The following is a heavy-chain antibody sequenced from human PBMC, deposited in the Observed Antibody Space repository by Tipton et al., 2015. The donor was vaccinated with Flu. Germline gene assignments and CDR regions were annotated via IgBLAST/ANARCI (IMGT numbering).Heavy chain of an antibody. CDR1: GFILSDYW. CDR2: IDLDGSET. CDR3: ASQLRSGSCDGDSCYGKY. D-gene: IGHD2-21*01. J-gene: IGHJ4*02. V-gene: IGHV3-7*01. Sequence: SLRLSCAASGFILSDYWMAWVRQAPEKGLEWVANIDLDGSETYYVDSVEGRFTISRDNAKNSLYLQMNSLRAEDTAVYYCASQLRSGSCDGDSCYGKYWGQGALVTVSS.